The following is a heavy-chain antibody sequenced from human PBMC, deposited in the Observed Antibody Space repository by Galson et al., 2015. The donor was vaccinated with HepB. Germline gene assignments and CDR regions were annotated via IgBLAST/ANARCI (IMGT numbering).Heavy chain of an antibody. J-gene: IGHJ4*02. CDR1: GFSFSTYG. Sequence: SLRLSCATSGFSFSTYGTHWVRQAPGKGLEWAAVISFDGSNKYYRDSVKGRFTVSRDNSKNTVYLQMDSLRAEDTAVYYCAKDLGYQQIWYGFDSWGQGTRVTVSS. D-gene: IGHD2-2*01. CDR2: ISFDGSNK. CDR3: AKDLGYQQIWYGFDS. V-gene: IGHV3-30*18.